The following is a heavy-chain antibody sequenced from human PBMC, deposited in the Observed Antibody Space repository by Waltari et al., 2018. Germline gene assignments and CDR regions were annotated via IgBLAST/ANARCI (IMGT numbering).Heavy chain of an antibody. CDR1: GFNVSAYS. CDR3: AKYTGSNSPGDY. CDR2: LEVGDDAT. Sequence: EGQLLGSGGGLVQQGVSLRLTCAASGFNVSAYSMAWVRQAPGKGLEWVAGLEVGDDATYYAASVQCRFTISRDISKHTLYLQMNSLRAEDTAVYYCAKYTGSNSPGDYWGQGTLVSVSS. V-gene: IGHV3-23*01. D-gene: IGHD1-26*01. J-gene: IGHJ4*02.